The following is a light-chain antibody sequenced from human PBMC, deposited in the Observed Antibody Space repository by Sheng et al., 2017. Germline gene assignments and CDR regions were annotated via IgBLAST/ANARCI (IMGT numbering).Light chain of an antibody. CDR1: QSLLHSNGYNF. CDR2: LGS. J-gene: IGKJ2*03. Sequence: EIVMTQSPLSLPVTPGEPASISCRSSQSLLHSNGYNFLDWYLQKPGQSPQLLIYLGSHRGSGVPDRFSGSGSGRDFTLKISRVEAEDVGVYYCMQGLQTPYSFGQGTTLEIK. V-gene: IGKV2-28*01. CDR3: MQGLQTPYS.